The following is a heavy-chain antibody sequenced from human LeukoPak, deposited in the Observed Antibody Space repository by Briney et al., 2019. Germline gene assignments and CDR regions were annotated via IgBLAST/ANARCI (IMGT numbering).Heavy chain of an antibody. CDR3: AREDPQTTVPEGLDV. CDR2: IYFSGTA. CDR1: GGSIINYY. D-gene: IGHD4-17*01. J-gene: IGHJ4*02. Sequence: SETLSLTCAVSGGSIINYYWSWIRQPPGRALEWIGYIYFSGTANYNPSLKSRVTISVDTSKNQFSLKLSSVTAADTAVYYCAREDPQTTVPEGLDVWGQGTLVTVSS. V-gene: IGHV4-59*01.